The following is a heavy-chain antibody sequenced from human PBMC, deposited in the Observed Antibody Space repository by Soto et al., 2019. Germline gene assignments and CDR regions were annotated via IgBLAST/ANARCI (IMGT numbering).Heavy chain of an antibody. CDR3: PGVWALGGSNFGHFDC. D-gene: IGHD2-15*01. J-gene: IGHJ4*02. CDR2: IFGTSGTT. V-gene: IGHV3-23*01. CDR1: GLSFSSYA. Sequence: GGSLRLSCAASGLSFSSYAMTWVRQPQGKGLEWVSTIFGTSGTTYYADSVKGRFTISRDNSKNTLYLQMDTLRADDTDVYCSPGVWALGGSNFGHFDCWGPGTPVTVST.